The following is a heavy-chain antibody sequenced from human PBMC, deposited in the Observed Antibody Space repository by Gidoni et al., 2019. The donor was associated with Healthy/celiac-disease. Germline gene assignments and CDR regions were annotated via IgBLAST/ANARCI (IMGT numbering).Heavy chain of an antibody. D-gene: IGHD1-26*01. Sequence: QVQLVESGGGVVQPGRSLRLSCAASGFTFSSYAMHWVRQAPGKGLEWVAVISYDGSNKYYADSVKGRFNISRDNSKNTLYLQMNSLRAEDTAVYYCSIGGRVSSPPVWGDYWGQGTLVTVSS. CDR3: SIGGRVSSPPVWGDY. J-gene: IGHJ4*02. V-gene: IGHV3-30*04. CDR2: ISYDGSNK. CDR1: GFTFSSYA.